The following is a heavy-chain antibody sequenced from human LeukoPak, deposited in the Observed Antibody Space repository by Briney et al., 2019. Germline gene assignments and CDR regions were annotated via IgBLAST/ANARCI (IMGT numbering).Heavy chain of an antibody. D-gene: IGHD2-15*01. Sequence: GGSLRLSCAASGFTFSSYSMNWVRQAPGKGLEWVSYISSSSSTIYYADSVKGRFTISRDNAKNSLYLQMNSLRAGDTAVYYCARVVVVAADWGQGTLVTVSS. CDR3: ARVVVVAAD. V-gene: IGHV3-48*01. CDR2: ISSSSSTI. J-gene: IGHJ4*02. CDR1: GFTFSSYS.